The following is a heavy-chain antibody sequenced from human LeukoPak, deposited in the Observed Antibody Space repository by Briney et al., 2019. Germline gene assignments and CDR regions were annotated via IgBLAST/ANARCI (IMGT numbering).Heavy chain of an antibody. J-gene: IGHJ4*02. D-gene: IGHD6-19*01. V-gene: IGHV3-21*06. CDR1: GFSFSTYS. Sequence: GGSLRLSCAASGFSFSTYSMLWVRQAPGKGLEWVSSVSGTSEYIYYADSVRGRFTISRDNAKNTVYLQMNSLRAEDTAVYYCARWYSSGWYSDYWGQGTLVTVSS. CDR2: VSGTSEYI. CDR3: ARWYSSGWYSDY.